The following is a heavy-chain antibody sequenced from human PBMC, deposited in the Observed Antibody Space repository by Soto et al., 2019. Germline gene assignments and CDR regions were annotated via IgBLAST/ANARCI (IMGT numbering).Heavy chain of an antibody. CDR1: GGSVRSDSFY. D-gene: IGHD4-17*01. CDR2: IYHSGST. V-gene: IGHV4-61*01. Sequence: SETLSLTCTVSGGSVRSDSFYWSWTRQPPGKGLEWIAFIYHSGSTNYNPSLNSRVTISVDTSKNRFSLKLTSVTAADTAMYYCARPRIHDYGDFYGMDVWGQGTTVTVSS. CDR3: ARPRIHDYGDFYGMDV. J-gene: IGHJ6*02.